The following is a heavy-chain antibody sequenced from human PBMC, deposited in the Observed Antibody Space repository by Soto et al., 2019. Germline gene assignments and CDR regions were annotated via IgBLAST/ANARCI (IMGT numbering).Heavy chain of an antibody. V-gene: IGHV1-3*01. Sequence: GASVKVSCKASEYTFTSYAMHWVRQAPGQRLEWMGWINAGNGNTKYSQKFQGRVTITRDTSASTAYMELSSLRSEDTAVYYCARGIDFRSSCRNYYFDYWGQGTLVTVSS. CDR3: ARGIDFRSSCRNYYFDY. CDR2: INAGNGNT. CDR1: EYTFTSYA. J-gene: IGHJ4*02. D-gene: IGHD6-13*01.